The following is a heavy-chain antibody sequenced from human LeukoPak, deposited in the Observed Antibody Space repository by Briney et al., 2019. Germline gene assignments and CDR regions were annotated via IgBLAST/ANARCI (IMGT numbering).Heavy chain of an antibody. CDR2: INPRGGST. Sequence: ASVKVSCKASGYTFTSYYMHWVRQAPGQGLEWMGIINPRGGSTSYAQKFQGRVTMTRDTSTSTVYMELSSLRSEDTAVYYCARDGPVYYDSSVGAFDIWGQGTMVTVSS. J-gene: IGHJ3*02. D-gene: IGHD3-22*01. CDR3: ARDGPVYYDSSVGAFDI. CDR1: GYTFTSYY. V-gene: IGHV1-46*01.